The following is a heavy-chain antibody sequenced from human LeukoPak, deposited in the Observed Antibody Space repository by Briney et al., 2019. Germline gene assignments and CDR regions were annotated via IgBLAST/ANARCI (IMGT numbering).Heavy chain of an antibody. Sequence: GGSLRLSCAASGFTLSDYALSWVRQAPGKGLEWVSGISGSGGSTYYADSVKGRFTISRDNSKNTLYLQLNSLRAEDTAVYYCATHTADGVGGRGSYFDYWGQGTLVTVSS. J-gene: IGHJ4*02. V-gene: IGHV3-23*01. D-gene: IGHD1-26*01. CDR1: GFTLSDYA. CDR2: ISGSGGST. CDR3: ATHTADGVGGRGSYFDY.